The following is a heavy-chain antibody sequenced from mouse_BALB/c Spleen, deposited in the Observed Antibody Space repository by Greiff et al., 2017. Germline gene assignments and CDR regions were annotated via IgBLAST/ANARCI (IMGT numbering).Heavy chain of an antibody. J-gene: IGHJ3*01. CDR1: GFTFSSFG. CDR2: ISSGSSTI. V-gene: IGHV5-17*02. D-gene: IGHD2-14*01. Sequence: EVHLVESGGGLVQPGGSRKLSCAASGFTFSSFGMHWVRQAPEKGLEWVAYISSGSSTIYYADTVKGRFTISRDNPKNTLFLQMTSLRSDDTAMYYCAIEGTYYRYDWFAYWGQGTLVTVSA. CDR3: AIEGTYYRYDWFAY.